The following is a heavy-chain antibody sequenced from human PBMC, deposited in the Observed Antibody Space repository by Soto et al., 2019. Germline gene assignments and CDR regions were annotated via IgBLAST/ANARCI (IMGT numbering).Heavy chain of an antibody. D-gene: IGHD2-15*01. CDR2: INPSGGST. J-gene: IGHJ1*01. Sequence: ASVKVSCKASGYTFTSYYMHWVRQAPGQGLEWMGIINPSGGSTSYAQKFQGRVTMTRDTSTSTVYMELSSLRSEDTAVYYCARDLYCSGGSCYPEYFQHWGQGTLVTVS. CDR3: ARDLYCSGGSCYPEYFQH. CDR1: GYTFTSYY. V-gene: IGHV1-46*01.